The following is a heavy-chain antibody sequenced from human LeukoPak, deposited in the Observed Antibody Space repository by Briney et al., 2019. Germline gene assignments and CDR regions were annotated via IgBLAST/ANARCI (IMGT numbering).Heavy chain of an antibody. V-gene: IGHV3-53*01. D-gene: IGHD4-11*01. CDR1: GFTVSSNY. J-gene: IGHJ5*02. CDR3: AREMENSNYGWFDP. CDR2: IYSGGST. Sequence: GGSLRLSCAASGFTVSSNYMSWVRQAPGKGLEWVSVIYSGGSTYYADSVKGRFTISRDNSKNTLYLQMNSLRAEDTAVYYCAREMENSNYGWFDPWGQGTLVTVSS.